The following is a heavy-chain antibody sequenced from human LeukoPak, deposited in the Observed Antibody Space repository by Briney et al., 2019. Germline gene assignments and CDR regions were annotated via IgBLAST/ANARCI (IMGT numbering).Heavy chain of an antibody. D-gene: IGHD3-22*01. CDR3: ARHHSYYDSSGYYLYYFDY. V-gene: IGHV4-4*07. Sequence: SETLSLTCTVSGGSISSYYWSWIRQPAGKGLEWIGRIYTSGSTNYNPSLKSRVTMSVNTSKNQFSLKLSSVTAADTAVYYCARHHSYYDSSGYYLYYFDYWGQGTLVTVSS. CDR2: IYTSGST. CDR1: GGSISSYY. J-gene: IGHJ4*02.